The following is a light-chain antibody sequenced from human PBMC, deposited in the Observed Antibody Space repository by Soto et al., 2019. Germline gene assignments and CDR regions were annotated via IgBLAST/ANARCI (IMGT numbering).Light chain of an antibody. CDR3: QQYGSSPYT. J-gene: IGKJ2*01. Sequence: EIVLTQSPGTLSLSPGESATLSCRAGQSVSSSYLAWYQQKPGQTPRLLIYGASSRATGIQDRFSGSGSGTDVTLTMSRLEPEDFAGYYCQQYGSSPYTFGQGTKLEI. CDR2: GAS. CDR1: QSVSSSY. V-gene: IGKV3-20*01.